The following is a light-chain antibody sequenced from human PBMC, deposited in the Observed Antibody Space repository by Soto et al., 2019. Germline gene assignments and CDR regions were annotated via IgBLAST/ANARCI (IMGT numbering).Light chain of an antibody. V-gene: IGLV1-51*01. Sequence: QSVLTQPPSVSAAPGQKVTISCSGSSSNIGNNYVSWYQQLPGTAPKLLIYDNNKRPSGIPDRFSGSKSATSATLGITGLSAGDEADYYCGTWDSSLSAGNVFGTGTKVTVL. J-gene: IGLJ1*01. CDR2: DNN. CDR3: GTWDSSLSAGNV. CDR1: SSNIGNNY.